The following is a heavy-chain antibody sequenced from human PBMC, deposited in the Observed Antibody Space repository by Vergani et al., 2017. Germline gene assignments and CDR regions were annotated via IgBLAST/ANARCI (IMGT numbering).Heavy chain of an antibody. CDR3: ATKSCGTPGCQIGDFRE. Sequence: QVHLVESGGGVVQPGRSLRHSCVVSGFTSSYYGMHWVRPAPGKGLEGVAEISYDGTQKHYADSGKGRFTISRDNSKSTLYLQMNSLRTEDTAVYYCATKSCGTPGCQIGDFREWGQGTLVTVSS. CDR2: ISYDGTQK. V-gene: IGHV3-30*03. CDR1: GFTSSYYG. J-gene: IGHJ1*01. D-gene: IGHD1-1*01.